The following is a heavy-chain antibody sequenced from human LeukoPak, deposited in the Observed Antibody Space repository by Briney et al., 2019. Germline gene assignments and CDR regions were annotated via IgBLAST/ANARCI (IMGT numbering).Heavy chain of an antibody. V-gene: IGHV3-48*03. CDR1: GFTFSACE. Sequence: GGSLRLSCAISGFTFSACELTWVRQAPGPGLEWVSYISRSGSTRYYADSVKGRFTISRDNAKNSLYLQMDSLRAEDTAVYYCARGPRYYDSSGYKNYWGQGTLVTVSS. D-gene: IGHD3-22*01. CDR3: ARGPRYYDSSGYKNY. J-gene: IGHJ4*02. CDR2: ISRSGSTR.